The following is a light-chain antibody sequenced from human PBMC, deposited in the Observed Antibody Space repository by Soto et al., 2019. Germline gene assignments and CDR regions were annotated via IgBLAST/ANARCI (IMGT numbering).Light chain of an antibody. Sequence: QSVLTQPPSASGTPGQRVTISCSGSSSNIGSNTVNWYQQLPGTAPKLLIYSHNQRPSGVPDRFSVSKSGTSASLAISGLQSEDEDDYYCATWDDSLDGYVFGTGTNLTVL. CDR2: SHN. CDR1: SSNIGSNT. CDR3: ATWDDSLDGYV. V-gene: IGLV1-44*01. J-gene: IGLJ1*01.